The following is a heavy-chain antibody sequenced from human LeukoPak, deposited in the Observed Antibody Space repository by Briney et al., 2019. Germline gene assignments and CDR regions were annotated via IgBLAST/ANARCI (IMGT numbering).Heavy chain of an antibody. D-gene: IGHD6-13*01. CDR2: ISSEGKTT. V-gene: IGHV3-64D*06. CDR1: GFIFSPYA. Sequence: PGGSLRLSCSASGFIFSPYAMHWVRQAPGKGLEYVSSISSEGKTTYYADCVKGRFTISRDNSKNTLYLQMSSLRPEGTAVYYCVKDRWVDHWGQGTLVTVSS. CDR3: VKDRWVDH. J-gene: IGHJ4*02.